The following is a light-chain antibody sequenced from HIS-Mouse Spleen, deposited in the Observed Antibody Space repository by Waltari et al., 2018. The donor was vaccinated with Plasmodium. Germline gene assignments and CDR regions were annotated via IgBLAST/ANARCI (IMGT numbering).Light chain of an antibody. V-gene: IGKV1D-8*02. Sequence: AIWLTQPTSLLSASHGDRVTISCRMRQGISSYLAWYQQKPGKAPELLIYAASTLQSGVPSRFSGSGSGTDFTLTISCLQSEDFATYYCQQYYSFPWTFGQGTKVEIK. CDR3: QQYYSFPWT. J-gene: IGKJ1*01. CDR1: QGISSY. CDR2: AAS.